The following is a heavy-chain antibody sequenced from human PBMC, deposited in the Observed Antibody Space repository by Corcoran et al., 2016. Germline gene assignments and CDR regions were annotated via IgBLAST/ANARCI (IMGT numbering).Heavy chain of an antibody. V-gene: IGHV4-39*07. Sequence: QLQLQESGPGLVKPSETLSLTCTVSGGSISSSSYYWGWIRQPPGKGLEWIGSIYYSGSTYYNPSLKSRVTISVDTSKNQFALKLSYVTAADTAVYYCARVNDILTGYEYYFDYWGQGTLVTVSS. CDR2: IYYSGST. J-gene: IGHJ4*02. D-gene: IGHD3-9*01. CDR1: GGSISSSSYY. CDR3: ARVNDILTGYEYYFDY.